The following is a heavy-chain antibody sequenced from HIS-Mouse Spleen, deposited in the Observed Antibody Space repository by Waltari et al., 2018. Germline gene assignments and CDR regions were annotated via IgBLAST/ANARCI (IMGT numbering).Heavy chain of an antibody. CDR1: GGSFSGYY. Sequence: QVQLQQWGAGLLKPSETLSLPCAVYGGSFSGYYWSWLSQPPGKGLEWIGEINHSGSNNYNPSLKGRVTISVDTSKNQFSLKLSSVTAADTAVYYCARGGYSYGPPLDYWGQGTLVTVSS. J-gene: IGHJ4*02. V-gene: IGHV4-34*01. CDR2: INHSGSN. D-gene: IGHD5-18*01. CDR3: ARGGYSYGPPLDY.